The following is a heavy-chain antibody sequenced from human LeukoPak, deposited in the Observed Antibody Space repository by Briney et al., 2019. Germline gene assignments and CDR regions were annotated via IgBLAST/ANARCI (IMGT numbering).Heavy chain of an antibody. D-gene: IGHD6-19*01. J-gene: IGHJ4*02. V-gene: IGHV3-48*04. CDR1: GFTFSSYS. CDR2: ISSSGSTI. CDR3: ARGGYSSGWYQGVRYFDY. Sequence: GGSLRLSCAASGFTFSSYSMNWVRQAPGKGLEWVSYISSSGSTIYYADSVKGRFTISRDNAKNSLYLQMNSLRAEDTAVYYCARGGYSSGWYQGVRYFDYWGQGTLVTVSS.